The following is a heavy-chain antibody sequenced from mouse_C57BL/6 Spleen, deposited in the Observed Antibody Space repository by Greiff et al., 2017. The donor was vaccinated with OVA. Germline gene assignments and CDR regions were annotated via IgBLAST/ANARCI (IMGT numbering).Heavy chain of an antibody. Sequence: VQLQQSGAELVRPGTSVKVSCKASGYAFTNYLLEWVKQRPGQGLEWIGVINPGSGGTNSNEKFKGKATLTADKSSSTAYMQLSSLTSEDSAVYFCARDTYYAMDYWGQGTSVTVSS. V-gene: IGHV1-54*01. CDR2: INPGSGGT. CDR1: GYAFTNYL. J-gene: IGHJ4*01. CDR3: ARDTYYAMDY.